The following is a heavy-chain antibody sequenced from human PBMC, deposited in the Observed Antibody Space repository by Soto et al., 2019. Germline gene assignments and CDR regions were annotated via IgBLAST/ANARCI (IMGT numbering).Heavy chain of an antibody. CDR2: ISSLSNTV. CDR1: GFTFSTFS. Sequence: EVQLVESGGGLVQPGGSLRLSCAASGFTFSTFSMNWVRQAPGKGLEWISYISSLSNTVYYADSVKGRFTISRDNAKNSLYLQMNRLRAEDTAVYYCARVVPAAIVDYWGQGTLVTVSS. D-gene: IGHD2-2*01. V-gene: IGHV3-48*01. CDR3: ARVVPAAIVDY. J-gene: IGHJ4*02.